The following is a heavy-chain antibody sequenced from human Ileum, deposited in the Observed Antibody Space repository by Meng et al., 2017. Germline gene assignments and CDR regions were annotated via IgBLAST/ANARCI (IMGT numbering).Heavy chain of an antibody. Sequence: QLQLQESGPGLVKPSETLSLTCSVAGGSISSRTFYWGWIRQPPGMGLEWIVSFFYGGTTYYNPSLESRVTTSVDTSKSQFSLNLKSVSAADTAVYFCARHGAFRSHLDDWGQGTLVTVSS. CDR1: GGSISSRTFY. J-gene: IGHJ4*02. D-gene: IGHD3-3*02. V-gene: IGHV4-39*01. CDR2: FFYGGTT. CDR3: ARHGAFRSHLDD.